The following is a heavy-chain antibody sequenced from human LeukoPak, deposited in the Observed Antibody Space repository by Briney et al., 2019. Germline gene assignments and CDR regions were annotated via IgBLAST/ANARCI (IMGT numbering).Heavy chain of an antibody. CDR1: GVSISSGDYY. J-gene: IGHJ4*02. V-gene: IGHV4-30-4*01. Sequence: SQTLSLTCTVSGVSISSGDYYWSWLRQPPGKDLEWIVYTYYSGSTYYNPSLKSRVTMSVDTSKNQFSLKMSSVTAADTAVYYCASNYGSGSYHYFDYWGQGTLVTVSS. CDR2: TYYSGST. D-gene: IGHD3-10*01. CDR3: ASNYGSGSYHYFDY.